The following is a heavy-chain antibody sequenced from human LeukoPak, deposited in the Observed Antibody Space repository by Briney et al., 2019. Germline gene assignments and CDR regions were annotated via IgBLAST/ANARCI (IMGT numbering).Heavy chain of an antibody. Sequence: HPGGSLRLSCTASGFTFSNSGMHWVRQAPGKGLEWVTFIGHDGNNEQYAESVKGRFAISRDQSRTTVYLQMNSLRTEDTAFYYCAKDRFYDFDYWGQGTLVTVSS. CDR1: GFTFSNSG. CDR3: AKDRFYDFDY. D-gene: IGHD3-16*01. J-gene: IGHJ4*02. CDR2: IGHDGNNE. V-gene: IGHV3-30*02.